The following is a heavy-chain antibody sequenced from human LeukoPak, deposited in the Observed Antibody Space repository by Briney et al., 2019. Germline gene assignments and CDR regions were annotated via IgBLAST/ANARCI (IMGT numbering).Heavy chain of an antibody. J-gene: IGHJ4*02. D-gene: IGHD3-22*01. CDR1: GYTFTGYY. CDR2: INPNSGGT. CDR3: ARDFDRESSSGPNDY. V-gene: IGHV1-2*02. Sequence: VASVKVSCKASGYTFTGYYMHWVRQAPGQGLEWMGWINPNSGGTNYAQKFQGRVTMTRDTSISTAYMELSRLRSDDTAVYYCARDFDRESSSGPNDYWGQGTLVTVSS.